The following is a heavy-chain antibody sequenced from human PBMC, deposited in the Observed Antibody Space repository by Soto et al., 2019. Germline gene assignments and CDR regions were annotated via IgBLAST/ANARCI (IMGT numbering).Heavy chain of an antibody. CDR1: GFTFSSYG. CDR2: ISYDGSNK. D-gene: IGHD6-19*01. J-gene: IGHJ4*02. V-gene: IGHV3-30*18. CDR3: ANSLIAVAGTSTTAKSY. Sequence: GGSLRLSCAASGFTFSSYGMHWVRQAPGKGLEWVAVISYDGSNKYYADSVKGRFTISRDNSKNTLYLQMNSLRAEDTAVYYCANSLIAVAGTSTTAKSYWGQGTLVTGS.